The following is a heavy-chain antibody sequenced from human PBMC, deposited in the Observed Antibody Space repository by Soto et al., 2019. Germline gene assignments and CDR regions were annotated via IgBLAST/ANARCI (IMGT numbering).Heavy chain of an antibody. CDR1: GFTVSSNY. CDR2: IYSGGST. CDR3: ARDRRSGPPYYYYYYGMDV. J-gene: IGHJ6*02. Sequence: PGGSLRLSCAASGFTVSSNYMSWVRQAPGKGLEWVSVIYSGGSTYYADSVKGRFTISRDNSKNTLYLQMNSLRAEDTAVYYCARDRRSGPPYYYYYYGMDVWGQGTTVTVSS. V-gene: IGHV3-53*01.